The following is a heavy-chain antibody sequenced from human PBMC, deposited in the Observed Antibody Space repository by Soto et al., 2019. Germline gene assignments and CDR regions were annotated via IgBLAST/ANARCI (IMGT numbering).Heavy chain of an antibody. CDR2: ISAYNGNT. Sequence: ASVKVSCKASGYTFTSYGISWVRQAPGQGLEWMGWISAYNGNTNYAQKLQGRVTMTTDTSTSTVYMELRSLRSDDTAVYYGARDIVGGTWSFDYWGQGTLVTVSS. D-gene: IGHD1-26*01. CDR1: GYTFTSYG. V-gene: IGHV1-18*01. CDR3: ARDIVGGTWSFDY. J-gene: IGHJ4*02.